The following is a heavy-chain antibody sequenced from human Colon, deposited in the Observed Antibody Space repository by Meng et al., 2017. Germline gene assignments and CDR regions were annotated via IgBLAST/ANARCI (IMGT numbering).Heavy chain of an antibody. D-gene: IGHD1-26*01. J-gene: IGHJ4*02. CDR3: AGGPWELDY. CDR1: GGSFSSGSHY. CDR2: IDYSRSI. Sequence: VQMQCEGHSAVGTCETLSLTCTVSGGSFSSGSHYWSWIRQPPGKGLEWIGYIDYSRSINYYPSLKSRVTMSVDTSKNQFSLNLSSVTAADTAVYYCAGGPWELDYWGQGTLVTVSS. V-gene: IGHV4-61*01.